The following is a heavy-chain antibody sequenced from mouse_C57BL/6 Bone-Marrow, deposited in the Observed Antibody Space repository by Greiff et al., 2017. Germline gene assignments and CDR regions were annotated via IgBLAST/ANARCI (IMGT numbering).Heavy chain of an antibody. D-gene: IGHD2-5*01. CDR1: GYTFTDYN. Sequence: VQLQQSGPELVKPGASVKMSCKASGYTFTDYNMHWVKQSHGKSLEWIGYINPNNGGTSYNQKFKGKATLTVNKSSSTAYMELRSLTSEDSAVYYCARDYYSKTPANSQFAYWGQGTLVTVSA. J-gene: IGHJ3*01. CDR2: INPNNGGT. V-gene: IGHV1-22*01. CDR3: ARDYYSKTPANSQFAY.